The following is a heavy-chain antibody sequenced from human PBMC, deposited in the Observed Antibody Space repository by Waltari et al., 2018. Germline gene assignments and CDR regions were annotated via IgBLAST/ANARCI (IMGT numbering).Heavy chain of an antibody. CDR3: ARTQWDSTSRRAFDI. CDR1: GFTFSSYW. J-gene: IGHJ3*02. CDR2: IKEDGSEK. V-gene: IGHV3-7*01. D-gene: IGHD1-26*01. Sequence: EVQLVESGGDLVQPGGSLLLSCAASGFTFSSYWMCWVRQAPGKGLEWVANIKEDGSEKYYVDSVKGRFTISRDNAKNSLYLQMNSLRAEDSAVYYCARTQWDSTSRRAFDIWGQGTVVTVSS.